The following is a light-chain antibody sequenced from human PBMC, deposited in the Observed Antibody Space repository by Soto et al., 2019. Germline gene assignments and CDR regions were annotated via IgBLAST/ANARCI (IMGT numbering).Light chain of an antibody. J-gene: IGLJ1*01. CDR2: EVV. V-gene: IGLV2-8*01. CDR1: KSDIGVYDF. CDR3: KSYASSNPYV. Sequence: QSALTQPPSASGSPGQSVTISCTGTKSDIGVYDFVSWYQHPPGKAPRLIIYEVVQRPSGVPHRVSASKSGNTASLTVSGLQDADEDYYCCKSYASSNPYVFGSGTKLTVL.